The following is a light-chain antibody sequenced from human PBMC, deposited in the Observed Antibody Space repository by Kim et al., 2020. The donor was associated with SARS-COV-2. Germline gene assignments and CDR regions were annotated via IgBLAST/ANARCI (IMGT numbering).Light chain of an antibody. CDR1: SSDIGACYD. Sequence: TSSWPGTSSDIGACYDVHWFQSLPGTAPKRLIYVNTNQPSGVPDRFSGSKSGTSASMAITGLQAEDEADYYCQSYDSSLSALYVFGTGTKVTVL. CDR3: QSYDSSLSALYV. J-gene: IGLJ1*01. V-gene: IGLV1-40*01. CDR2: VNT.